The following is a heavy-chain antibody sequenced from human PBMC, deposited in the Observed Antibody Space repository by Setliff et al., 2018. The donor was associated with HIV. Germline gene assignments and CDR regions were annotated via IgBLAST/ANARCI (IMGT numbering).Heavy chain of an antibody. CDR1: GYTFTDFY. CDR3: ARAHFLVAMARNWFDP. J-gene: IGHJ5*02. Sequence: ASVKVSCKASGYTFTDFYIHWVRQAPGQGLEWIGRINPKSGVADYLKKFQGRVTMTADTLSNTAHMELIRPRFDDTAVYYCARAHFLVAMARNWFDPWGQGTLVTVS. CDR2: INPKSGVA. D-gene: IGHD5-12*01. V-gene: IGHV1-2*06.